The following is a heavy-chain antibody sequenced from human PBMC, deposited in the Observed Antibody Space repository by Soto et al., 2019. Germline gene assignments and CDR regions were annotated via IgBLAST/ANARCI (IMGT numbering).Heavy chain of an antibody. CDR3: LRDQVYFYDISGRPLNGFDA. V-gene: IGHV3-48*04. CDR1: GFTFRNYN. J-gene: IGHJ3*01. Sequence: GGALRLCCAASGFTFRNYNMNWGRQVPGKGLEWVAHISIGGRTINYADSVKGRFTISRDDAENSLNLHMNSLGAEDTALYYCLRDQVYFYDISGRPLNGFDAWGQGT. D-gene: IGHD2-8*01. CDR2: ISIGGRTI.